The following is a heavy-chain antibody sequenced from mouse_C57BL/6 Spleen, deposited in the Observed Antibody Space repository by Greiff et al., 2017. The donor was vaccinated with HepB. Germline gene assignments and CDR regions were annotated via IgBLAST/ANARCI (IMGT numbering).Heavy chain of an antibody. CDR2: ISAGGGYT. CDR1: GFTFSSYA. CDR3: TKDYDCDGFAY. V-gene: IGHV5-4*01. J-gene: IGHJ3*01. Sequence: EVQLVESGGGLVKPGGSLKLSCAASGFTFSSYAMSWVRQTPEKRLEWVATISAGGGYTYYPDNVKGRFTFSRDNTKNNLYLQMSHLTSEDTAMYYCTKDYDCDGFAYWGQGTLVTVSA. D-gene: IGHD2-4*01.